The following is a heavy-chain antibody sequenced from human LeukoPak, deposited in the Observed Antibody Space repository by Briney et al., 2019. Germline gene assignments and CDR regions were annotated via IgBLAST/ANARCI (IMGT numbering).Heavy chain of an antibody. CDR2: LSGRSSTI. Sequence: GGSLRLSCAASGFIFSDYSMNWVRQAPGKGLEWVSYLSGRSSTIFYADSVKGRFTISRDNAENSLYLQMNSLRADDTAVYYCARGGRNGRNRHFDYWGQGTLVTVSS. CDR1: GFIFSDYS. V-gene: IGHV3-48*01. D-gene: IGHD4-23*01. CDR3: ARGGRNGRNRHFDY. J-gene: IGHJ4*02.